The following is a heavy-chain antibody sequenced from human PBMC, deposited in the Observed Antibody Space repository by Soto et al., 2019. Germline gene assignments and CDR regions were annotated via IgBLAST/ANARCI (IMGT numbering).Heavy chain of an antibody. CDR1: GYTFTGYY. D-gene: IGHD3-22*01. CDR3: ARDYDSSGLVAFDI. J-gene: IGHJ3*02. CDR2: INPNSGGT. V-gene: IGHV1-2*04. Sequence: QVQLVQSGAEVKKPGASVKVSCKASGYTFTGYYMHWVRQAPGQGLEWMGWINPNSGGTNYAQKFQGWVTMTRDTSISTAYMELSRLRADDTAVYYCARDYDSSGLVAFDIWGQGTMVTVSS.